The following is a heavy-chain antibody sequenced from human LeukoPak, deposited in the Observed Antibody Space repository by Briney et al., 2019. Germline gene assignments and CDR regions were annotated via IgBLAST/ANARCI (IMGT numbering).Heavy chain of an antibody. D-gene: IGHD3-3*01. CDR2: INPSGGST. J-gene: IGHJ4*02. CDR1: GYTFTSYY. Sequence: ASVKVSCKASGYTFTSYYMHWVRQAPGQGLEWMGIINPSGGSTSYAQKLQGRVTMTRDTSTSTVYMELSSLRSEDTAVYYCARDPITIFGVVINSFGYWGQGTLVTVSS. CDR3: ARDPITIFGVVINSFGY. V-gene: IGHV1-46*01.